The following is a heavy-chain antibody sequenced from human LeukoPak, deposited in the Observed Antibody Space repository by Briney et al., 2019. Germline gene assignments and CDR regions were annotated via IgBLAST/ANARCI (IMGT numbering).Heavy chain of an antibody. CDR2: IYYSGST. D-gene: IGHD2-2*01. CDR3: ARLALYCSSTSCGSDP. J-gene: IGHJ5*02. V-gene: IGHV4-39*01. Sequence: SETLSLTCTVSGGSISSSSYYWGWIRQPPGKGLEWIGSIYYSGSTYYNPSLKSRVTISVDTSKNQFSLKLSSVTAADTAVYYCARLALYCSSTSCGSDPWGQETLVTVSS. CDR1: GGSISSSSYY.